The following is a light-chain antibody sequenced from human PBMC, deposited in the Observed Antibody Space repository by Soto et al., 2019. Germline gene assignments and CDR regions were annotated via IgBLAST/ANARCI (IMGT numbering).Light chain of an antibody. Sequence: DIQMTQSPSTLSASVGDRVTITCRASQTISSWLAWYQQKPGMAPKLLIYKASTLQSGVPSRFSGSGSGTEFTLPISSLQPDDFASYYCQQYSRCSAFGQGTKV. CDR2: KAS. J-gene: IGKJ1*01. CDR1: QTISSW. V-gene: IGKV1-5*03. CDR3: QQYSRCSA.